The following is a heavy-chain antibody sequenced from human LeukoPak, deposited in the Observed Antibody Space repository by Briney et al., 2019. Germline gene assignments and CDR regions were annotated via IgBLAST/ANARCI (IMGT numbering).Heavy chain of an antibody. CDR3: AGSSSSWSYLYYMDV. V-gene: IGHV1-69*06. Sequence: SVKVSCKASGGTLTNYVISWVRQAPGQGLEWMGGIIPIFGTADYARKFQDRVTITADKSTNTAYLELSSLRSEDTAIYYCAGSSSSWSYLYYMDVWGKGTTVTVSS. CDR2: IIPIFGTA. J-gene: IGHJ6*03. CDR1: GGTLTNYV. D-gene: IGHD2-2*01.